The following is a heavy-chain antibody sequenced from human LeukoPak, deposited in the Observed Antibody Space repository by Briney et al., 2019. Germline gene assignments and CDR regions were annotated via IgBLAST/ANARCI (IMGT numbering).Heavy chain of an antibody. V-gene: IGHV4-34*01. D-gene: IGHD3-10*01. CDR3: ARKGLITMVRGVRYSYFDY. CDR2: INHSGST. Sequence: SETLSLTCAVYGGSFSGYYWSWIRQPPGKGLEWIGEINHSGSTNYNPSLKSRVTISVDTSKNQFSLKLSSVTAADTAVYYCARKGLITMVRGVRYSYFDYWGQGTLVTVPS. CDR1: GGSFSGYY. J-gene: IGHJ4*02.